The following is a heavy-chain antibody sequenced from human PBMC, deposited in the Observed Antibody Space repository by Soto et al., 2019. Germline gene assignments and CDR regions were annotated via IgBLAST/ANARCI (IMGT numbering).Heavy chain of an antibody. CDR2: VNHSGEA. D-gene: IGHD4-17*01. CDR3: ASVIGGDSEYYFDY. Sequence: PSETLSLTCGVYGGSFRNYYWIWVRQPPGKGLGWIGEVNHSGEATYNPSLQSRVTISLDTTNNHFSLNLNSVTAADTAMYFCASVIGGDSEYYFDYWGQGTLVTVSS. CDR1: GGSFRNYY. V-gene: IGHV4-34*01. J-gene: IGHJ4*02.